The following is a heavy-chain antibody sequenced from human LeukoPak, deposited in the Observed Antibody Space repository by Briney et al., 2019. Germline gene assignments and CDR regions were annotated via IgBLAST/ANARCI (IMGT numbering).Heavy chain of an antibody. CDR1: GGTFSSYA. Sequence: ASVKVSCKASGGTFSSYAISWVRQAPGKGLEWMGGFDPEDGETIYAQKFQGRVTMTEDTSTDTAYMELSSLRSEDTAVYYCATGITIFAPGAFDIWGQGTMVTVSS. V-gene: IGHV1-24*01. J-gene: IGHJ3*02. CDR3: ATGITIFAPGAFDI. D-gene: IGHD3-3*01. CDR2: FDPEDGET.